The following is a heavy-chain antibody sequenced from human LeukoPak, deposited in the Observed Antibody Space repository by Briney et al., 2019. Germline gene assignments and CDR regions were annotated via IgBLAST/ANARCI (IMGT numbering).Heavy chain of an antibody. J-gene: IGHJ6*02. CDR1: GFTFSSYG. V-gene: IGHV3-33*01. D-gene: IGHD2-8*02. CDR3: ARDGVMYANFYYYGVDV. Sequence: GGSLRLSCAASGFTFSSYGMHWGRQAPGKGLEWVAVIWYDGSNKHYADSVKGRFTISRDNSKNTLYLQMNSLRAEDTAVYYCARDGVMYANFYYYGVDVWGQGTTVTVSS. CDR2: IWYDGSNK.